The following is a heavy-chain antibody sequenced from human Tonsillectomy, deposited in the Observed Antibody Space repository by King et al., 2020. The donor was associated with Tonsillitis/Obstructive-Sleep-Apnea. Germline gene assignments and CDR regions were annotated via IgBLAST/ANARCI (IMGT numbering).Heavy chain of an antibody. V-gene: IGHV4-39*01. CDR1: GGSISSSSYY. CDR3: ARLSYCSSTSCYFIPGWFDP. CDR2: IYYSGST. D-gene: IGHD2-2*01. J-gene: IGHJ5*02. Sequence: QLQESGPGLVKPSETLSLTCTVSGGSISSSSYYWGWIRQPPGKGLEWIGSIYYSGSTYYNPSLKSRVTISVDTSKNKFSLKLSSVTAADTAVYYCARLSYCSSTSCYFIPGWFDPWGQGTLVTVSS.